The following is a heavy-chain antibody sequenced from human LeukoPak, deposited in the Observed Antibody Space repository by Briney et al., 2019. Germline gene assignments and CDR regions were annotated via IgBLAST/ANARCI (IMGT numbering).Heavy chain of an antibody. J-gene: IGHJ3*02. D-gene: IGHD1-26*01. CDR1: GFSLSNYW. CDR2: INSDGSTT. CDR3: ARIRESLGVGAFDI. V-gene: IGHV3-74*03. Sequence: GGSLRLSCAASGFSLSNYWMCWVRQAPGRGLVCVLRINSDGSTTTYADSVKGRFTISRDNAKNTLYLQINSLRAEDSALYYCARIRESLGVGAFDIWGQGTMVTVSS.